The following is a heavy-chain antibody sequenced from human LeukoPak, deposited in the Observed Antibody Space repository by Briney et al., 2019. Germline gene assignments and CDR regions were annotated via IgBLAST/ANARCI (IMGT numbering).Heavy chain of an antibody. CDR3: ARSGVDFGSGYYTGDYFDY. Sequence: GGSLRLSCAASGFTFSSYWMHWVRQAPGKGLVWVSRINSDGSSTSYADSVKGRFTISRDNAKNTLYLQMNSLRAEDTAVYYCARSGVDFGSGYYTGDYFDYWGQGTLVTVSS. CDR2: INSDGSST. V-gene: IGHV3-74*01. CDR1: GFTFSSYW. J-gene: IGHJ4*02. D-gene: IGHD3-3*01.